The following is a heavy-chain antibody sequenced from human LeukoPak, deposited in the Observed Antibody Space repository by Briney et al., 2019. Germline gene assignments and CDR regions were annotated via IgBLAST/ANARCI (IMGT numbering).Heavy chain of an antibody. V-gene: IGHV4-34*01. CDR3: ARGADRAKIAY. J-gene: IGHJ4*02. CDR1: GGSFSGYY. Sequence: QPSETLSLTCAVYGGSFSGYYWSGIRQPPGKGLEWIGEMHPSGSTNYNPSLKNRVTISLDTSKNQFSLNLSSVTAADTAVYYCARGADRAKIAYWGQGTLVLVSS. CDR2: MHPSGST.